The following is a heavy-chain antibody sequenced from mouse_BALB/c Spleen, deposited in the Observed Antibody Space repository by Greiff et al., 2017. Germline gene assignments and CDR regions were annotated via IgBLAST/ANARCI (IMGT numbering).Heavy chain of an antibody. J-gene: IGHJ4*01. D-gene: IGHD2-1*01. CDR1: GYTFTSYW. CDR3: AIYCGNYDALDY. Sequence: VQLQESGAELVKPGASVKMSCKASGYTFTSYWMHWVKQRPGQGLEWIGYISPGTGTTEYNQKFKDKATLTADKSSSTAYMQMSSLTSEDTAVYYCAIYCGNYDALDYWGQGTTVTVSS. CDR2: ISPGTGTT. V-gene: IGHV1-7*01.